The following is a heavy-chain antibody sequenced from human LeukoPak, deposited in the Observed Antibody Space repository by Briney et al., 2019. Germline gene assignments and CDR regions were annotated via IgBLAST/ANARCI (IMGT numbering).Heavy chain of an antibody. Sequence: GRSLRLSCAASGFTFSSFPMHWVRQAPGKGLEWVVVVSPDGSVENYADSVKGRFTISRDNSKNTVYLQMNSLRTEDTAVYYCARASITSTYSHYYMDVGGKGPTAPVSS. CDR1: GFTFSSFP. V-gene: IGHV3-30*01. CDR3: ARASITSTYSHYYMDV. CDR2: VSPDGSVE. J-gene: IGHJ6*03. D-gene: IGHD3-10*01.